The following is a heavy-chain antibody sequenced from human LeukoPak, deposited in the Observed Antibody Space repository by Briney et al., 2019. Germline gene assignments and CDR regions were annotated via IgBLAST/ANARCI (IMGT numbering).Heavy chain of an antibody. CDR2: IYYSGST. V-gene: IGHV4-59*01. D-gene: IGHD3-10*01. CDR1: GGSICSYY. Sequence: SETLSLTCTVSGGSICSYYWSWIRQPPGKGLEWIGYIYYSGSTNYNPSLKSRVTISVDTSKSQFSLKLSSVTAADTAVYYCARTYGSGSLIFDYWGQGTLVTVSS. J-gene: IGHJ4*02. CDR3: ARTYGSGSLIFDY.